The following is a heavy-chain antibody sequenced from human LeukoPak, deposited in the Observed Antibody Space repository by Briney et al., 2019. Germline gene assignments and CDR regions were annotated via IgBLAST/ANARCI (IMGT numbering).Heavy chain of an antibody. Sequence: GGSLRLSCAASGFTLSSYAMHWVRQAPGKGLEWVAVISYDGSNKYYADSVKGRFTISRDNSKNTLYLQMNSLRAEDTAVYYCARDYDSSGYSPPFDYWGQGTLVTVSS. D-gene: IGHD3-22*01. CDR1: GFTLSSYA. J-gene: IGHJ4*02. V-gene: IGHV3-30-3*01. CDR2: ISYDGSNK. CDR3: ARDYDSSGYSPPFDY.